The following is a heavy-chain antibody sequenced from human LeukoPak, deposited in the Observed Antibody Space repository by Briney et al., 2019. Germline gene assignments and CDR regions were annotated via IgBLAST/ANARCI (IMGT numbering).Heavy chain of an antibody. Sequence: GGSLRLSCAASGLTFSTYSMNWVRQAPGKGLEWVSSISGSSIYIYYADSVKGRFTISRDNSKNTLYLQMNSLRAEDTSIYFCAKALEQETVIALDSWGQGTLVTVSS. V-gene: IGHV3-21*04. D-gene: IGHD6-13*01. CDR2: ISGSSIYI. CDR1: GLTFSTYS. J-gene: IGHJ4*02. CDR3: AKALEQETVIALDS.